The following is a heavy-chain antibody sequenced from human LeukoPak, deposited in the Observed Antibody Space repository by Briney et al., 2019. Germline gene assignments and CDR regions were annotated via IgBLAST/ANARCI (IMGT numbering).Heavy chain of an antibody. J-gene: IGHJ6*02. D-gene: IGHD2-2*01. CDR2: IIPILGIA. V-gene: IGHV1-69*04. CDR1: GGTFSSYA. Sequence: SVKVSCKASGGTFSSYAISWVRQAPGQGLEWMGRIIPILGIANYAQKFQGRVTITADKSTSTAYMELSSLRSEDTAVYYCARLTLGYCSSTSCYESNYGMDVWGQGTRVSLSS. CDR3: ARLTLGYCSSTSCYESNYGMDV.